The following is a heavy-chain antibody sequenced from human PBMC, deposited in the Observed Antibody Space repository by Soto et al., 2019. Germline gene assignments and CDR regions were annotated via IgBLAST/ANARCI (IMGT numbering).Heavy chain of an antibody. CDR1: GFVFNTYG. Sequence: EVQLVESGGDWVQPGGSLRLSCAASGFVFNTYGMNWVRQAPGKGLEWISYISSSSVTIYYADSLKGRFTVSRDNAQNSLFLQMNSLTAEDTAVYYCARDGGYNYALDYWGQGTLVTVSS. CDR2: ISSSSVTI. D-gene: IGHD5-12*01. V-gene: IGHV3-48*01. J-gene: IGHJ4*02. CDR3: ARDGGYNYALDY.